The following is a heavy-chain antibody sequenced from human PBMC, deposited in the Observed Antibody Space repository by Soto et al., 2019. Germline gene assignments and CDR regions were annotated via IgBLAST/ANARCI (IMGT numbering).Heavy chain of an antibody. V-gene: IGHV3-74*01. Sequence: EVQLVESGGDLVQPGGSLTLSCAASGFSFSIFWMHWVRQAPGKGLVWVSAINGGGSSADYADSVKGRFTFSRDNAKNTLYLQMTSLRAEDTAVYYCTRGGGYSGYDPFDYWGQGTLVTVSS. CDR3: TRGGGYSGYDPFDY. D-gene: IGHD5-12*01. J-gene: IGHJ4*02. CDR1: GFSFSIFW. CDR2: INGGGSSA.